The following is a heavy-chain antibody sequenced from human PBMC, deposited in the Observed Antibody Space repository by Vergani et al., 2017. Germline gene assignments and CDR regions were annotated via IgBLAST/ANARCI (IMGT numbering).Heavy chain of an antibody. CDR1: GFTFSRHW. J-gene: IGHJ3*02. CDR2: VNPEGTNT. D-gene: IGHD4-17*01. Sequence: EVHLVESGGGLVQPGGSLRLSCAASGFTFSRHWMHWVRQAPGKGLVWVSRVNPEGTNTPYADSVKGRFTISRDNAKNMMYLQLNSLRDEDTAVYYCARGMTTETTDLDGFDIWGQGTMVSVSS. V-gene: IGHV3-74*02. CDR3: ARGMTTETTDLDGFDI.